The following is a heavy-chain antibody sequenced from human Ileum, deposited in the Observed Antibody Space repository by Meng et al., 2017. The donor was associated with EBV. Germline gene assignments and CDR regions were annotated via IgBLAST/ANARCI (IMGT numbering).Heavy chain of an antibody. CDR3: ARGHQTYHDY. CDR1: GYSFTSSA. CDR2: VHAGNGDT. Sequence: VLLVQSGTEVKKPGASVKVSCKASGYSFTSSAIQWVRQAPGQRLEWMGWVHAGNGDTKYSQNFQDRLTIARDTSANTAYMDLSSLRSEDTAVYYCARGHQTYHDYWGQGTLVTVSS. J-gene: IGHJ4*02. D-gene: IGHD2-2*01. V-gene: IGHV1-3*01.